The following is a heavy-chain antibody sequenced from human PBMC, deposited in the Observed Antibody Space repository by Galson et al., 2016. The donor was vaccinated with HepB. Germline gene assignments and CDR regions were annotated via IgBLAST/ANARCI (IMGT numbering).Heavy chain of an antibody. CDR3: AARLTGNAPFDY. D-gene: IGHD1-20*01. CDR1: ELVFQNYG. Sequence: SLRLSCAAPELVFQNYGIHWVRQVPGKGLEWVSGISVNSDNIIYADSVRGRFTIYRDNAKKSLVLQMNSLRVEDTDFYLCAARLTGNAPFDYWGPGTLVTV. CDR2: ISVNSDNI. V-gene: IGHV3-9*01. J-gene: IGHJ4*02.